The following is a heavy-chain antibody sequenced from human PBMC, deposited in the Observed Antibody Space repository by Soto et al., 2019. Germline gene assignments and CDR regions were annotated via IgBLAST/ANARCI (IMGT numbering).Heavy chain of an antibody. Sequence: SETLSLTCTVSGGSISSGDYYWSWIRQPPGKGLGWIGSIYYSGSTYYNPSLKSRVTISVDTSKNQFSLKLSSVTAADTAVYYCARGSVVAATLFDYWGQGTLVTVSS. CDR2: IYYSGST. CDR1: GGSISSGDYY. V-gene: IGHV4-30-4*01. J-gene: IGHJ4*02. D-gene: IGHD2-15*01. CDR3: ARGSVVAATLFDY.